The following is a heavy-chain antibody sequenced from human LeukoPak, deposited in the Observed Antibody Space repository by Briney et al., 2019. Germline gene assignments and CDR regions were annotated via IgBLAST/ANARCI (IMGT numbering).Heavy chain of an antibody. V-gene: IGHV4-34*01. CDR3: ARRANSGFDAFDI. D-gene: IGHD3-22*01. CDR2: INYSGST. J-gene: IGHJ3*02. CDR1: GGSFSGYY. Sequence: SETLSLTCAVYGGSFSGYYWSWIRQPPGKGLEWIGEINYSGSTNYNPSLKSRVTISVDTSKNQFSLKLSSVTAADTAVYYCARRANSGFDAFDIWGQGTMVTVSS.